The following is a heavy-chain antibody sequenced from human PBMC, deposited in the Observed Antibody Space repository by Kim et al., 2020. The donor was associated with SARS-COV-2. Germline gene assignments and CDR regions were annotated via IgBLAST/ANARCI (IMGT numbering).Heavy chain of an antibody. CDR3: VKGGGWSGAMVNFPLDY. J-gene: IGHJ4*02. Sequence: GGSLRLSCAASGFTFSSYAMSWVRQAPGKGLEWVSAISGSGGSTYYAYSVKGRFTISRDNSKNTLYLQMNSLRAEDTAVYYCVKGGGWSGAMVNFPLDYWGQGTLVTVSS. CDR2: ISGSGGST. V-gene: IGHV3-23*01. D-gene: IGHD5-18*01. CDR1: GFTFSSYA.